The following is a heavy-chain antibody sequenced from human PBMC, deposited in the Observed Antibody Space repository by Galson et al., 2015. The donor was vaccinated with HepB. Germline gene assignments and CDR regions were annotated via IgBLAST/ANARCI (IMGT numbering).Heavy chain of an antibody. J-gene: IGHJ4*02. D-gene: IGHD3-16*02. CDR1: GYTFTNYG. V-gene: IGHV1-18*01. CDR3: VRGGRLGELSSFDY. Sequence: SVKVSCKASGYTFTNYGISWVRQAPGQGLEWMGWISTYNDNTNYAQKLQGRVIMTTDTSTRTAYMELRSLRSDDTAIYYCVRGGRLGELSSFDYWGQGTLVTVSS. CDR2: ISTYNDNT.